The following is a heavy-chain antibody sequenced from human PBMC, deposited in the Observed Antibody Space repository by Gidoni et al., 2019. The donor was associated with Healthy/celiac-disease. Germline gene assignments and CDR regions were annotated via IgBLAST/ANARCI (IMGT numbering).Heavy chain of an antibody. V-gene: IGHV3-23*01. D-gene: IGHD1-26*01. CDR2: ISGSGGST. J-gene: IGHJ5*02. Sequence: EVQLLESGGGLVQPGGSLRLSCPASGFTFSSYDMRWVRQAPGKGLEWVSAISGSGGSTYYADSVQGRFTISRDNSKNTLYLQMNSLRAEDTAVYYCAKVRRIVGATTSWGQGTLVTVSS. CDR3: AKVRRIVGATTS. CDR1: GFTFSSYD.